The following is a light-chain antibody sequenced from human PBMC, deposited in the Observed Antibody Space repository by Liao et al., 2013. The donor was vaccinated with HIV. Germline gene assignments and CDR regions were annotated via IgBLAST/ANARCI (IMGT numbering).Light chain of an antibody. Sequence: SYELTQPPSVSVSPGQTASITCSGNKLGNKYVCWYQQKPGQSPVLVIYQDNQRPSGIPERFSGSISGNTATLTISGTQSMDEADYYCQAWDTSVVFGGGTKLTVL. CDR1: KLGNKY. J-gene: IGLJ2*01. CDR3: QAWDTSVV. V-gene: IGLV3-1*01. CDR2: QDN.